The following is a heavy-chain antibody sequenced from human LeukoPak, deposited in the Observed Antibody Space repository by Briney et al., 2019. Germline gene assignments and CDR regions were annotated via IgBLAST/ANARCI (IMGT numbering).Heavy chain of an antibody. V-gene: IGHV1-69*04. CDR2: IIPILGIA. CDR3: AREKYCSSTSCYVRAFDI. Sequence: ASVKVSCKASGGTFSSYAISWVRQAPGQGLEWMGRIIPILGIANYAQKLQGRVTITADKSTSTAYMELSSLRSEDTAVYYCAREKYCSSTSCYVRAFDIWGQGTMVTVSS. CDR1: GGTFSSYA. J-gene: IGHJ3*02. D-gene: IGHD2-2*01.